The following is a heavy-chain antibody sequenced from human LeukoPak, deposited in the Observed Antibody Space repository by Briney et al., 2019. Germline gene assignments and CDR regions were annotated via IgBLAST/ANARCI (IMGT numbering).Heavy chain of an antibody. J-gene: IGHJ4*02. CDR1: GYTFTSYG. Sequence: GASVKVSCKASGYTFTSYGINWVRQAPGQGLEWMGWISAYNGNTNYAQKLQGRVTMTTDTSTSTAYMELRSLRSDDTAVYYCARGSGLRYFDWLFDDWGQGTLVTVSS. V-gene: IGHV1-18*01. D-gene: IGHD3-9*01. CDR2: ISAYNGNT. CDR3: ARGSGLRYFDWLFDD.